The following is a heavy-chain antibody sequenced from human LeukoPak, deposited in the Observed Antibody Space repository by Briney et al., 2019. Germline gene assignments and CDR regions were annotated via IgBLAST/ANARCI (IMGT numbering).Heavy chain of an antibody. D-gene: IGHD3-10*01. V-gene: IGHV3-48*01. CDR2: ISGSTDTT. J-gene: IGHJ3*02. CDR1: GFTFRSYS. CDR3: AREWFGDPRGDDSFDI. Sequence: LTGGSLRLSCAVSGFTFRSYSMHWVRQAPGKGLQCVSYISGSTDTTYYADSVKGRFTISRDNAKNSLYLQMNSLRAEDTAVYYCAREWFGDPRGDDSFDIWGQGTMVTVSS.